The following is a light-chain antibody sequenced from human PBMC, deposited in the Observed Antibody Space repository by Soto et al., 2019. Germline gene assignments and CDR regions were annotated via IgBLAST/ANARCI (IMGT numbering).Light chain of an antibody. CDR2: GAS. CDR3: QQYGSSPRT. Sequence: EIVLTQSPGTLSISPGERATLSCRASQSISSNYLAWYQQKPGQAPRLLIYGASSRATGIPDRFSGSGSGTDFTLTISRLEAEDFAVYYCQQYGSSPRTFGQGTKVEFK. CDR1: QSISSNY. V-gene: IGKV3-20*01. J-gene: IGKJ1*01.